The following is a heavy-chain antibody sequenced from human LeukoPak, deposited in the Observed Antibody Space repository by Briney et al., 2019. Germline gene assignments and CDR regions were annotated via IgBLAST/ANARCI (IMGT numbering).Heavy chain of an antibody. J-gene: IGHJ5*02. CDR3: ARSRTDRSLTIFGVVIDWFDP. V-gene: IGHV1-3*01. CDR1: GYTFTSYA. D-gene: IGHD3-3*01. CDR2: INAGNGNT. Sequence: ASVKVSCKASGYTFTSYAMHWVRQAPGQRLEWMGWINAGNGNTKYSQKFQGRVTITADESTSTAYMELSSLRSEDTAVYYCARSRTDRSLTIFGVVIDWFDPWGQGTLVTVSS.